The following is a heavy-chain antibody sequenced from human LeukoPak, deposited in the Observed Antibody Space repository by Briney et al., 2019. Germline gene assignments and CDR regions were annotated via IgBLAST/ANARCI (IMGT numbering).Heavy chain of an antibody. J-gene: IGHJ4*02. CDR3: ARDRSISAAGDTY. CDR2: VNRDGSST. CDR1: GFTFSDYW. Sequence: SGGSLGLSCAASGFTFSDYWMHWVRQAPGKGLVWVSRVNRDGSSTSYADSVKGRFTISRDNAKNTLSLQMNSLRGEDTAVYYCARDRSISAAGDTYWGQGTLVTVSS. V-gene: IGHV3-74*01. D-gene: IGHD6-13*01.